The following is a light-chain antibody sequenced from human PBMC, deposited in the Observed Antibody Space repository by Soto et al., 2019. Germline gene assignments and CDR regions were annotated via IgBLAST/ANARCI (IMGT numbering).Light chain of an antibody. CDR3: QQSYSTPFT. V-gene: IGKV1-39*01. J-gene: IGKJ3*01. CDR2: TAS. Sequence: DIQMTQSPSSLSASVGDKVTITCRASQNINTYLNWYQQKPGKAPKLLIYTASSLQNAVPSRFSGSGSETAFTLTISSLQPEDFATYYCQQSYSTPFTFGPGTKVDIK. CDR1: QNINTY.